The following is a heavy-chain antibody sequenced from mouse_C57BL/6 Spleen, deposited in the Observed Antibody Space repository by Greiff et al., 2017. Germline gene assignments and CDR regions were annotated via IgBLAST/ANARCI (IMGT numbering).Heavy chain of an antibody. V-gene: IGHV1-69*01. CDR1: GYTFTSYW. CDR2: IDPSDSYT. J-gene: IGHJ4*01. CDR3: ARGYYGSSYVYYYAMDY. Sequence: QVHVKQPGAELVMPGASVKLSCKASGYTFTSYWMHWVKQRPGQGLEWIGEIDPSDSYTNYNQKFKGKSTLTVDKSSSTAYMQLSSLTSEDSAVYYCARGYYGSSYVYYYAMDYWGQGTSVTVSS. D-gene: IGHD1-1*01.